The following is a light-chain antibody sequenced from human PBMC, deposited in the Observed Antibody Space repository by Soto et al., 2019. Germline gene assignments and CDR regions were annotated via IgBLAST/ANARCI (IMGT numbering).Light chain of an antibody. CDR3: QQYGTSPNT. CDR2: GAS. Sequence: EIVLTQSPVTLSLSPGERATLSCRASQSVRSSYLAWYQQKPGQAPRLLIYGASTRATGLPDRFSGRGSGTDFTLTISRLEREDFAVYYCQQYGTSPNTFGQGTKLEIK. J-gene: IGKJ2*01. V-gene: IGKV3-20*01. CDR1: QSVRSSY.